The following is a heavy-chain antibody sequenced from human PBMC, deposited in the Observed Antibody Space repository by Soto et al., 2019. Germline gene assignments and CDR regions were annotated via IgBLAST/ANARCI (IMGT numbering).Heavy chain of an antibody. V-gene: IGHV4-31*03. CDR3: GSGRQTDRTTTRANWLDP. D-gene: IGHD1-1*01. Sequence: TLSLTCTVSGGPISSGGYYWSWIRQHPGKGLEWIGYIYYSGSTYYNPSLKSRVTISVDTSKNQFSLKLSSVTAADTAVYYCGSGRQTDRTTTRANWLDPWGQETLVTVSS. J-gene: IGHJ5*02. CDR2: IYYSGST. CDR1: GGPISSGGYY.